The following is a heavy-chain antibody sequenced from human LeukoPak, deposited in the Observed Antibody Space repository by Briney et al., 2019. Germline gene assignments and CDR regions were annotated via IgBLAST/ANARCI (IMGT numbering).Heavy chain of an antibody. CDR2: INHSGST. J-gene: IGHJ4*02. CDR1: GGSFSGYY. Sequence: SETLSLTCAVYGGSFSGYYWSWIRRPPGKGLEWIGEINHSGSTNYNPSLKSRVTISVDTSKNQFSLKLSSVTAADTAVYYCARARYYYGSGLLDYWGQGTLVTVSS. V-gene: IGHV4-34*01. CDR3: ARARYYYGSGLLDY. D-gene: IGHD3-10*01.